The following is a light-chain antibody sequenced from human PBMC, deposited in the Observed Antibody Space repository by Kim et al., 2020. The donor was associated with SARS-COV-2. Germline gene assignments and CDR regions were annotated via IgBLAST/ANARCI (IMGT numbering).Light chain of an antibody. J-gene: IGLJ2*01. CDR1: KLVNKY. V-gene: IGLV3-1*01. CDR2: QDN. CDR3: QTWDNSASAVV. Sequence: SYELTQPPSVSVSQGQTAIITCSGDKLVNKYVCWYQQKPGQSPVVLIYQDNKRPSGIPERFSGSNSGNTATLTISGTQAMDEADYYCQTWDNSASAVVFGGGTKLTVL.